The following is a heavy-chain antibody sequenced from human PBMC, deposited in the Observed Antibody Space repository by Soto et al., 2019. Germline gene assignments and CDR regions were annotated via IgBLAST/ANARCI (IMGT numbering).Heavy chain of an antibody. J-gene: IGHJ3*01. CDR1: GDSVSSNTAA. CDR2: TYYRSKWYN. D-gene: IGHD3-22*01. CDR3: ARISHDSSPS. Sequence: SQTLSLTCAISGDSVSSNTAAWNWIRQSPSRGLEWLGRTYYRSKWYNDYAVSVKSRITINPDTSKKQFSLHLNTVTPEDTAVYYYARISHDSSPSWGQGTMVTVSS. V-gene: IGHV6-1*01.